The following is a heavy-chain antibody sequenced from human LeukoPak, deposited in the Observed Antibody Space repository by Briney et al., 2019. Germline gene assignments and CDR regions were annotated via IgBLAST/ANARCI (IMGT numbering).Heavy chain of an antibody. D-gene: IGHD6-19*01. J-gene: IGHJ4*02. V-gene: IGHV3-23*01. CDR2: IRGSGGST. Sequence: GGSLRLSCAASGFTFSSYAMSWVRQAPGKGLEWVSAIRGSGGSTYYADSVKGRFTISRDNSKNTLYLQMNSLRVEDTAVYYCAKAWQWLVRGSYFDYWGQGTLVTVSS. CDR3: AKAWQWLVRGSYFDY. CDR1: GFTFSSYA.